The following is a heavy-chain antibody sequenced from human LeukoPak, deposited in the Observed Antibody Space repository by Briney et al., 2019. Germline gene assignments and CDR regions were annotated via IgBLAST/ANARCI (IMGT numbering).Heavy chain of an antibody. J-gene: IGHJ5*02. D-gene: IGHD3-22*01. Sequence: GGSLRLSCATFGFTFSNAWMNWVRQAPGKGLEWVGRIRSNSDGGTIDYAATVKGRFTLSRDDSKTTLYLQMNSLQTEDTAVYYCATDFYDSTWGQGTLVTVSS. CDR1: GFTFSNAW. CDR2: IRSNSDGGTI. V-gene: IGHV3-15*07. CDR3: ATDFYDST.